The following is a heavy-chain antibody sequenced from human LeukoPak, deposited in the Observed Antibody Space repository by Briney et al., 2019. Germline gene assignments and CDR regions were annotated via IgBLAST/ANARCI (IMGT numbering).Heavy chain of an antibody. D-gene: IGHD6-19*01. Sequence: GGSLRLSCAASGFTYSKYWLLWVRQPPGKGLEGVSRINTDGTVATDADSVKGRFTVSRDNADNTMFLQMNSVRDEDTAVYYCATKQWLAPPPDSWGQGTPVTVSS. V-gene: IGHV3-74*01. CDR2: INTDGTVA. CDR1: GFTYSKYW. CDR3: ATKQWLAPPPDS. J-gene: IGHJ4*02.